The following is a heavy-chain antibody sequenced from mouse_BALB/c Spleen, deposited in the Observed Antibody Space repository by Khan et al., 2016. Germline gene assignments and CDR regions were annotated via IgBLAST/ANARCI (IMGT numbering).Heavy chain of an antibody. V-gene: IGHV9-3-1*01. Sequence: QIQLVQSGPELKKPGETVRISCKASGYTFTNYGMNWVKQAPGKGLKWMGWINTYTGEPTYADDFKGRFAFSLETSASTAYLQINNLKNEDTATYFCAGPEYGSSRGFAYWGQGTLGTVSA. CDR2: INTYTGEP. J-gene: IGHJ3*01. CDR3: AGPEYGSSRGFAY. CDR1: GYTFTNYG. D-gene: IGHD1-1*01.